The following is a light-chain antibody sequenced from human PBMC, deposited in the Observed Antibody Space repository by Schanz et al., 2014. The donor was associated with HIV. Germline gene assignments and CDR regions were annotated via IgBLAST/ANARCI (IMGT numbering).Light chain of an antibody. CDR2: DVN. J-gene: IGLJ1*01. V-gene: IGLV2-11*01. Sequence: QSALTQPRSVSGSPGQSVTISCTGTSSDVGSYNFVSWYQQHPDTAPKLMIYDVNKRPSGVPDRFSGSKSGNTASLTISGLQAEDEADYYCSSYTSSSTSFGTGTKLTVL. CDR1: SSDVGSYNF. CDR3: SSYTSSSTS.